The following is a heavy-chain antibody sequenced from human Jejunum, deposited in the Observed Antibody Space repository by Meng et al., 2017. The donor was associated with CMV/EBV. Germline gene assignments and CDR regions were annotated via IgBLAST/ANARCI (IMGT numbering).Heavy chain of an antibody. D-gene: IGHD1-14*01. CDR3: ARGLTTSFANS. J-gene: IGHJ5*02. V-gene: IGHV3-21*02. Sequence: VQLVGSGGGLVQPGGSLSLPCAASGFLFSADTMNWVRQAPGMGLEWVSSISSNADYIYYAASVRGRFTISRDNAGNSVFLQMNNLRADDTAVYFCARGLTTSFANSWGQGTLVTVSS. CDR1: GFLFSADT. CDR2: ISSNADYI.